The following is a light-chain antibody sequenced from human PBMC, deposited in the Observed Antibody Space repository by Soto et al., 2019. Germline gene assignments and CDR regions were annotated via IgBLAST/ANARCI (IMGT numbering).Light chain of an antibody. CDR3: QQRSNWPCT. Sequence: EIVLTQSPATLSLSPGERATLSCRASQSVSSYLAWYQQKPGQAPRLLIYDAFNRATGIPARFSGSGSGTDFTLTISSLEPEDFAVYYCQQRSNWPCTFGQGTKVEIK. CDR1: QSVSSY. CDR2: DAF. J-gene: IGKJ1*01. V-gene: IGKV3-11*01.